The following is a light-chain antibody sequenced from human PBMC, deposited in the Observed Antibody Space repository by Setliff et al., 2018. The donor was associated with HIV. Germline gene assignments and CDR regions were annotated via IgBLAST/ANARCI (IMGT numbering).Light chain of an antibody. CDR1: SSDVGGYNY. CDR2: DVS. CDR3: SSYTSSSTVV. J-gene: IGLJ2*01. V-gene: IGLV2-11*01. Sequence: QSALTQPRSVSGSPGQSVTISCTGTSSDVGGYNYVSWYQQHPGKAPKLMIYDVSKRPSGVPDRFSGSRSGNTASLTISGLRAEDEADYYCSSYTSSSTVVFGGGTKVTVL.